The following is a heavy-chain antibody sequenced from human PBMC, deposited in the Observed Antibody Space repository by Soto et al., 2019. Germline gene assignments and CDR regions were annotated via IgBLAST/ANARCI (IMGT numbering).Heavy chain of an antibody. CDR2: ISGSGGST. J-gene: IGHJ5*02. D-gene: IGHD2-15*01. V-gene: IGHV3-23*01. CDR1: VFTFSSYA. Sequence: WRSLRLSCSASVFTFSSYAMSWFRQAPGKGLEWVSAISGSGGSTYYADSVKGRFTISRDNSKNTLYLQMNSLRAEDTAVYYCAKEPRYCSGGSCPGNWFDPWGQGTLVTVS. CDR3: AKEPRYCSGGSCPGNWFDP.